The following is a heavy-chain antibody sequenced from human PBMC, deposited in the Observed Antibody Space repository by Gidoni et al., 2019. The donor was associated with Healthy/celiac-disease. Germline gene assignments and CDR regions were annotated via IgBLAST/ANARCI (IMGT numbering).Heavy chain of an antibody. V-gene: IGHV1-46*01. D-gene: IGHD3-3*01. CDR2: INPSGGST. CDR1: GYTLTSYY. CDR3: ARTPRTNYDFWSGYQPNWFDP. Sequence: QVQLVQSGAGVKKPGASVMVSCKASGYTLTSYYMHWVRQAPGQGLEWMGIINPSGGSTSYAQKFQGRVTMTRDTSTSTVYMELSSLRSEDTAVYYCARTPRTNYDFWSGYQPNWFDPWGQGTLVTVSS. J-gene: IGHJ5*02.